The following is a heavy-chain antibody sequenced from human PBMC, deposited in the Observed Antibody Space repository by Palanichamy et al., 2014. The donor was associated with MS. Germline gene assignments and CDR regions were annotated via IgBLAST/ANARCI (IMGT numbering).Heavy chain of an antibody. D-gene: IGHD2-21*01. V-gene: IGHV3-49*03. CDR2: IRSKTYGGTA. J-gene: IGHJ4*03. CDR3: TRPICGRTTCYFDY. Sequence: EVQLVESGGGLVQPGRSLRLSCVTSGFTFGDYPMSRFRQAPGMGPEWVGLIRSKTYGGTAEYAASVKGRFSVSRDDSKTIAYLQMNSLKTEDTAVYYCTRPICGRTTCYFDYWGQGTLVAVSS. CDR1: GFTFGDYP.